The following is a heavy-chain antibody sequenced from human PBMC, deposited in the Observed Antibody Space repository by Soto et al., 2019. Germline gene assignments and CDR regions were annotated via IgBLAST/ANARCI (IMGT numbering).Heavy chain of an antibody. CDR1: GGSISSGGYY. CDR3: ARDQSSFDFWSGYPYYYYGMDV. CDR2: IYYSGST. V-gene: IGHV4-31*03. Sequence: SETLSLTCTVSGGSISSGGYYWSWIRQHPGKGLEWIGYIYYSGSTYYNPSLKSRVTISVDTSKNQFSLKLSSVTAADTAAYYCARDQSSFDFWSGYPYYYYGMDVWGQGTTVTVSS. D-gene: IGHD3-3*01. J-gene: IGHJ6*02.